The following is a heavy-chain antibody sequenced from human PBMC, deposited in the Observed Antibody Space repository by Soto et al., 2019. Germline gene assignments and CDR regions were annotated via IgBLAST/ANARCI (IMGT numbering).Heavy chain of an antibody. CDR2: IWYDGSNK. CDR1: GFTFGSYG. Sequence: GGSLRLSCAASGFTFGSYGMHWVRQAPGKGLEWVADIWYDGSNKYYADSVKGRFTISRDNSKNTLYLQMNSLRAEDPAVYYCARDLVVVVPAARFYSYYGIDFWGQGTTVTVSS. J-gene: IGHJ6*02. V-gene: IGHV3-33*01. D-gene: IGHD2-2*01. CDR3: ARDLVVVVPAARFYSYYGIDF.